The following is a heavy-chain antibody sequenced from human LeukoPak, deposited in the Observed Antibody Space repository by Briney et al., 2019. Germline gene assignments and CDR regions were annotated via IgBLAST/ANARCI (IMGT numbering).Heavy chain of an antibody. D-gene: IGHD6-13*01. CDR2: IIPILGIA. V-gene: IGHV1-69*04. CDR3: ARDRAAGTPFDP. Sequence: ASVKVSCKASGGTFSSYAISWVRQAPGQGLEWMGRIIPILGIANYAQKFRGRVTITADKSTSTAYMELSSLRSEDTAVYYCARDRAAGTPFDPWGQGTLVTVSS. J-gene: IGHJ5*02. CDR1: GGTFSSYA.